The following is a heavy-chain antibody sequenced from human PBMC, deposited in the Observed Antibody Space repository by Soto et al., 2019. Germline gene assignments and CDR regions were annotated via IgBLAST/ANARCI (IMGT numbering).Heavy chain of an antibody. Sequence: GSLRLSCAASGFTFSSYGMHWVRQAPGKGLEWVAAISYDGSNKYYADSVKGRFTISRDNSKNTLYLQMNSLRAEDTAVYYCAKDDAMALDYWGQGTLVTVSS. CDR2: ISYDGSNK. V-gene: IGHV3-30*18. CDR1: GFTFSSYG. CDR3: AKDDAMALDY. J-gene: IGHJ4*02. D-gene: IGHD5-18*01.